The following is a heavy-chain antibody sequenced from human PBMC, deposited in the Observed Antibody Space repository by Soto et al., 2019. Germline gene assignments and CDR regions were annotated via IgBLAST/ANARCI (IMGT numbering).Heavy chain of an antibody. J-gene: IGHJ4*02. CDR1: GGSISSYY. Sequence: SETLSLTCTVSGGSISSYYWSWIRQPPGKGLEWIGYIYYSGSTNYNPSLKSRVTISVDTSKNQFSLKLSSVTAADTAVYYCARGTYYYGSGSYVFDYWGQGTLVTGSS. CDR3: ARGTYYYGSGSYVFDY. CDR2: IYYSGST. D-gene: IGHD3-10*01. V-gene: IGHV4-59*01.